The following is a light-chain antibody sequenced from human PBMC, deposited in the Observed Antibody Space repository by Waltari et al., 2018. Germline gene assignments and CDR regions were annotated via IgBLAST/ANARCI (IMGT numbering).Light chain of an antibody. CDR3: CSYVGSNIYWV. V-gene: IGLV2-11*01. CDR2: DIN. Sequence: QSALPQPRSVSGSPGQSVTISCTGTSSDVGVYNYVSWYQQHPDKAPKLIIYDINKRPSGVPDRFSGSKSGNTASLTISGLQAEDEADYYCCSYVGSNIYWVFGGGTKLTVL. CDR1: SSDVGVYNY. J-gene: IGLJ3*02.